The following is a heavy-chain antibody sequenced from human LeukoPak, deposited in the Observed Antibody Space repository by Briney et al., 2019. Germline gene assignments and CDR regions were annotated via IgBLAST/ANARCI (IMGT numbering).Heavy chain of an antibody. CDR3: AKSDGYDFWYFDF. D-gene: IGHD2-21*01. Sequence: GGSLRLSCAASGFPFSSFAMSWVRQVRDKGLEWVSSINGPGYSTWYADSVKGRFIISRDSSKNTLFLQMNSLRAEDTAEYYCAKSDGYDFWYFDFWGRGTLVTVSS. V-gene: IGHV3-23*01. CDR2: INGPGYST. CDR1: GFPFSSFA. J-gene: IGHJ4*02.